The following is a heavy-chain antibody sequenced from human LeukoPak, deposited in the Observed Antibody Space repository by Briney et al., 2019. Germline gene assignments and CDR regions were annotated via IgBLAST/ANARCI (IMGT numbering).Heavy chain of an antibody. CDR2: ISSSGSSI. CDR1: GFTFSDYY. CDR3: VRDGEYSHGIDFDY. J-gene: IGHJ4*02. V-gene: IGHV3-11*04. Sequence: GGSLRLSCAASGFTFSDYYMSWIRQAPGKGLEWVSYISSSGSSIYYADSVKGRFTISRDSATNTLYLQMNSLRAEDTAIYYCVRDGEYSHGIDFDYWGQGTLVTVSP. D-gene: IGHD5-18*01.